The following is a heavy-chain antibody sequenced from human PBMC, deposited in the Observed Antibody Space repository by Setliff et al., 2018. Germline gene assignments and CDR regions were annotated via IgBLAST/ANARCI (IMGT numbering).Heavy chain of an antibody. V-gene: IGHV5-51*01. CDR1: GYDFNTYW. CDR2: IYPHDSDT. Sequence: PGESLKISCTTSGYDFNTYWIGWARQVPGRGLEWVGIIYPHDSDTKYSPSFQGHATISADRALSTVNLRWGSLKSSDTAMYYCARGRGGYNQEYFQYWGQGTMVTVSS. D-gene: IGHD5-12*01. CDR3: ARGRGGYNQEYFQY. J-gene: IGHJ1*01.